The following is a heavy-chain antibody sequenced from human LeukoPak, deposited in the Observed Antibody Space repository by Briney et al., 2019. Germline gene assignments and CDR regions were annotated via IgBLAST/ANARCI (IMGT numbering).Heavy chain of an antibody. CDR1: GGTFSSYA. Sequence: SVTVSCKASGGTFSSYAISWVRPAPGQGLEWMGGIIPIFGTANYAQKFQGRVTITADESTSTAYMELSSLRSEDTAVYYCARGRHGGPYYWGQGTLVTVSS. CDR3: ARGRHGGPYY. CDR2: IIPIFGTA. D-gene: IGHD4-23*01. V-gene: IGHV1-69*01. J-gene: IGHJ4*02.